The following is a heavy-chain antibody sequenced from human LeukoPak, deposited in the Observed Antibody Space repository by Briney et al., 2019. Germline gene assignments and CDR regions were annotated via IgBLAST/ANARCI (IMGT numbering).Heavy chain of an antibody. D-gene: IGHD3-22*01. CDR2: IGLVGDT. V-gene: IGHV3-13*01. J-gene: IGHJ3*02. CDR1: GFTVSEYD. Sequence: GGSLRLSCAASGFTVSEYDMHWVRQATGKGLEWVSAIGLVGDTYYLGSVKGRFTISRDNSKNTLYLQMNSLRAEDTAVYYCARVTYYYDSSGYAFDIWGQGTMVTVSS. CDR3: ARVTYYYDSSGYAFDI.